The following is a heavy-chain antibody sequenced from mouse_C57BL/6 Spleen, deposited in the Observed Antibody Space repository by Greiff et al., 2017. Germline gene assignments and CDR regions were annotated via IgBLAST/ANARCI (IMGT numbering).Heavy chain of an antibody. CDR1: GYSFTSYW. CDR2: IDPSDSYT. D-gene: IGHD2-10*01. V-gene: IGHV1-50*01. Sequence: QVQLQQPGAELVKPGASVKLSCKASGYSFTSYWMPWVKQRPGQGLEWIGEIDPSDSYTNYNQKFKGKATLTVDTSSSTAYLQLSSLTSEDAAVYYCARAFSYSFAYWNQETLVTVSA. J-gene: IGHJ3*01. CDR3: ARAFSYSFAY.